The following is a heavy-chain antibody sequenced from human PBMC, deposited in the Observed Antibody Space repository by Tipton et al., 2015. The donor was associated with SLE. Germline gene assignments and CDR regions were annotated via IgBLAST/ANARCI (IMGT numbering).Heavy chain of an antibody. D-gene: IGHD3-10*01. CDR3: ASSGLMVRESTFDY. V-gene: IGHV3-48*01. J-gene: IGHJ4*02. CDR2: ISSGSRII. Sequence: SLRLSCAASGFTFRSFSMNWVRQAPGEGLEWISYISSGSRIIYYADSVKGRFTISRDNGKNSLFLQMNSLRADDTAVYFCASSGLMVRESTFDYWGQGTLVTVSS. CDR1: GFTFRSFS.